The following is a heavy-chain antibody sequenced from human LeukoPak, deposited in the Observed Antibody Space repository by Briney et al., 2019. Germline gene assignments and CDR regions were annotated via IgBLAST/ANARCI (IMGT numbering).Heavy chain of an antibody. CDR2: INWNSNSI. D-gene: IGHD5-18*01. CDR1: GLTFDHYA. CDR3: VKAYSYGYFYYHMDV. V-gene: IGHV3-9*01. J-gene: IGHJ6*03. Sequence: GGSLRLSCAASGLTFDHYAMHWVRQAPGKGLEWVAGINWNSNSIGYADSVKGRFTISRDNAKNSLYLQMSSLRTEDTAVYYCVKAYSYGYFYYHMDVWGKGTTVTVSS.